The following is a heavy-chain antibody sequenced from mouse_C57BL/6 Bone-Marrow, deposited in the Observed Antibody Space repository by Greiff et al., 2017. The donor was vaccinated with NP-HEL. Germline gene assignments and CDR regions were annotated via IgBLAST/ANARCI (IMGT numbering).Heavy chain of an antibody. CDR3: AREAAQATFFDY. V-gene: IGHV5-4*01. D-gene: IGHD3-2*02. J-gene: IGHJ2*01. Sequence: EVKLMESGGGLVKPGGSLKLSCAASGFTFSSYAMSWVRQTPEKRLEWVATISDGGSYTYYPDNVKGRFTISRDNAKNNLYLQMSHLKSEDTAMDYCAREAAQATFFDYWGQGTTLTVSS. CDR1: GFTFSSYA. CDR2: ISDGGSYT.